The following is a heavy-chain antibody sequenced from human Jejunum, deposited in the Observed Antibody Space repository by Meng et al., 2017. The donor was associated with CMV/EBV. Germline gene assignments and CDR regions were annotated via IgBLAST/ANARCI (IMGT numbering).Heavy chain of an antibody. V-gene: IGHV3-74*01. J-gene: IGHJ4*02. CDR2: ITDDGTT. Sequence: GKWVESGGGLVRPGGSLRLSCAASGFNFRNYWMHWVRQEPGKGPLWVSRITDDGTTNYADFVQGRFTISRDNAKNTVYLQMNSLRAEDTGIYYCTGLDYWGQGTLVTVSS. CDR3: TGLDY. CDR1: GFNFRNYW.